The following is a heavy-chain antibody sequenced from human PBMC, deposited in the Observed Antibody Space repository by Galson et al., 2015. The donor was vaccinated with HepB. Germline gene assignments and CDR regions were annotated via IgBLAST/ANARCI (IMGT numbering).Heavy chain of an antibody. D-gene: IGHD3-3*01. Sequence: SLRLSCAASGFTFSSYAMHWVRQAPGKGLEWVAVISYDGSNKYCADSVKGRFTISRDNSKNTLYLQMNSLRAEDTAVYYCAREAYDFWSGFIGYWGQGTLVTVSS. CDR1: GFTFSSYA. V-gene: IGHV3-30-3*01. CDR3: AREAYDFWSGFIGY. J-gene: IGHJ4*02. CDR2: ISYDGSNK.